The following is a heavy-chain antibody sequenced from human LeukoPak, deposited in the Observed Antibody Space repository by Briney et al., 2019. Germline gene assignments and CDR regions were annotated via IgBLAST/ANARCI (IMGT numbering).Heavy chain of an antibody. Sequence: GGSLRLSCAASGFTFSDYTMNWVRQAPGKGLEWVSSISSGGTYKYYSDSVKGRFTISRDNAQNSLYLQMNSLRAEDSSVYYCARPTTVTTISADAFDIWGQGTMVTVSS. D-gene: IGHD4-17*01. V-gene: IGHV3-21*01. CDR3: ARPTTVTTISADAFDI. CDR1: GFTFSDYT. J-gene: IGHJ3*02. CDR2: ISSGGTYK.